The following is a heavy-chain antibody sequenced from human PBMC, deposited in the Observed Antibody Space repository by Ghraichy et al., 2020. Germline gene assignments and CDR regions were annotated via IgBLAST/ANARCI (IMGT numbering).Heavy chain of an antibody. CDR1: GFTVSSNY. Sequence: GGSLRLSCAASGFTVSSNYMSWVRQAPGKGLEWVSVIYSGGSTYYADSVKGRFTISRDNSKNTLYLQMNSLRAEDTVVYYCARPSEFLEWTNYYCGMDVWGQGTTVTVSS. CDR3: ARPSEFLEWTNYYCGMDV. J-gene: IGHJ6*02. D-gene: IGHD3-3*01. V-gene: IGHV3-53*01. CDR2: IYSGGST.